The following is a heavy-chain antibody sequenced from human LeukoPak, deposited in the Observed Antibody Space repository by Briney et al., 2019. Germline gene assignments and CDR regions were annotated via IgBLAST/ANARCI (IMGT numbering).Heavy chain of an antibody. CDR1: GFTFSSYS. J-gene: IGHJ4*02. D-gene: IGHD5-12*01. Sequence: PGGSLRLSCAASGFTFSSYSMNWVRQAPGKGLEWVSYISSSSSTIYYTDSVKGRFTISRDNSKNSLSLEMNSLRTEDTALYYCAKDSNTGGYSFGSWGQGTLVTVTS. V-gene: IGHV3-48*04. CDR3: AKDSNTGGYSFGS. CDR2: ISSSSSTI.